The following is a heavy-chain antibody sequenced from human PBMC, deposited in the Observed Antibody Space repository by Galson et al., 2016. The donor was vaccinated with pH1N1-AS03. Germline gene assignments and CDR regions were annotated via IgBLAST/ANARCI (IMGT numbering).Heavy chain of an antibody. Sequence: SLRLSCAASGFTFGSFAMSWVRQAPGKGLEWVATIQQGGGQKYYLDSVKGRFTVSRDNAKNSMYLQLNSLSVEDTAVYYCVRDDDSSGYYPDSWGRGTLVTVSS. CDR3: VRDDDSSGYYPDS. D-gene: IGHD3-22*01. J-gene: IGHJ4*02. CDR1: GFTFGSFA. CDR2: IQQGGGQK. V-gene: IGHV3-7*01.